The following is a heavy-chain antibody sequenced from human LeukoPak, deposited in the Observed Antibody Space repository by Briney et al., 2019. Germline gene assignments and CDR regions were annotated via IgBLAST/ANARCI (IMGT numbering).Heavy chain of an antibody. CDR3: AREGGELLWFGELTYYYYMDV. Sequence: ASVKVSCKASGYTLTSYAITWVRQAPGQGLEWLGWISAYNGNTNYAQRLQGRVTMTTDTSTSTAYMELRSLRSDDTAVYYCAREGGELLWFGELTYYYYMDVWGKGTTVTISS. CDR1: GYTLTSYA. CDR2: ISAYNGNT. V-gene: IGHV1-18*01. D-gene: IGHD3-10*01. J-gene: IGHJ6*03.